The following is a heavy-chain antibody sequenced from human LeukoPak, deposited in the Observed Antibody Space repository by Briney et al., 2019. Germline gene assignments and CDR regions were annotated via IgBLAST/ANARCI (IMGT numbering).Heavy chain of an antibody. CDR2: ISSSSNYI. Sequence: MSGGSLRLSCAASGFTFSSYSMNWVRQAPGKGLEWVSSISSSSNYIYYADSVKGRFTISRDNSKNTVYLQMNSLRTEDTAVYYCAKDRWNYGDGGEHDYWGQGTLVTVSS. V-gene: IGHV3-21*01. J-gene: IGHJ4*02. CDR3: AKDRWNYGDGGEHDY. CDR1: GFTFSSYS. D-gene: IGHD1-7*01.